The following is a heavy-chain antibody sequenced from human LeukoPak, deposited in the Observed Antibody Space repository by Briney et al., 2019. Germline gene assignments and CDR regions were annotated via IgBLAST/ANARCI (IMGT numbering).Heavy chain of an antibody. CDR3: AKDGETAGPGGYFDY. CDR1: GFTFSTYA. J-gene: IGHJ4*02. Sequence: PGGSLRLSCAASGFTFSTYAMTWVRQVPGKGLEWVSVISGSGDTTYQADSVKGRFTISRDSSKNTLYLQMNSLRAEDTAVYFCAKDGETAGPGGYFDYWGQGTLVTVSS. CDR2: ISGSGDTT. D-gene: IGHD3-16*01. V-gene: IGHV3-23*01.